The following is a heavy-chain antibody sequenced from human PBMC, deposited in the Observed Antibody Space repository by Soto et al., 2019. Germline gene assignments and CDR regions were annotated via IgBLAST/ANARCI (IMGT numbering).Heavy chain of an antibody. Sequence: ALSLTGTDSGGSISGGGYYWSWIRQHPGKGLEWILYIYYSGITYYNPSLKSRVTISVDTSKNQFSLKLSSVTAADTAVYYCASLRCSSTSGYAGNWFDHWGQGTLVTGSS. D-gene: IGHD2-2*01. V-gene: IGHV4-31*02. CDR1: GGSISGGGYY. J-gene: IGHJ5*02. CDR3: ASLRCSSTSGYAGNWFDH. CDR2: IYYSGIT.